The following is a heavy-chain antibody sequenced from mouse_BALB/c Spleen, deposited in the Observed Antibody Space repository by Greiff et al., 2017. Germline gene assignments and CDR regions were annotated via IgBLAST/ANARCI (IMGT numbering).Heavy chain of an antibody. CDR2: IWAGGST. J-gene: IGHJ4*01. CDR1: GFSLTSHG. V-gene: IGHV2-9*02. Sequence: VQRVESGPGLVAPSQSLSITCTVSGFSLTSHGVHWVRQPPGKGLAWLGVIWAGGSTNYNSALMSRLSISKDNSKSQVFLKMNSLQTDDTAMYYCARGRGGYGMDYWGQGTAVTVSA. CDR3: ARGRGGYGMDY.